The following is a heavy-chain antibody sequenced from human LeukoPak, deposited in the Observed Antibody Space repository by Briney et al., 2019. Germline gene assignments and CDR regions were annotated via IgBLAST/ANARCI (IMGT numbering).Heavy chain of an antibody. CDR3: ASATLRCSGGSCYEMDV. J-gene: IGHJ6*04. Sequence: VASVKVSCKASGGTFSSYTISWVRQAPGQGLEWMGGIIPLFGTPDYAQKFQGRATITADKSTSTAYMELGSLRSEDTAVYYCASATLRCSGGSCYEMDVWGKGTAVTVSS. CDR2: IIPLFGTP. V-gene: IGHV1-69*06. D-gene: IGHD2-15*01. CDR1: GGTFSSYT.